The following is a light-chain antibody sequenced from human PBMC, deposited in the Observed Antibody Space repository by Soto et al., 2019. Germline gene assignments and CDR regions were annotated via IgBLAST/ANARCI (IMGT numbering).Light chain of an antibody. CDR2: GVT. Sequence: QSALTQPASVSGSPGQSITISCTGTSSDVGAYNYVSWYQQHPGEAPKLIIYGVTNRPSGVSYRFSGSKSDYTASLTISGLQAEDEGDYYCTSFAPGRIYVFGSGTKVTVL. CDR3: TSFAPGRIYV. CDR1: SSDVGAYNY. V-gene: IGLV2-14*01. J-gene: IGLJ1*01.